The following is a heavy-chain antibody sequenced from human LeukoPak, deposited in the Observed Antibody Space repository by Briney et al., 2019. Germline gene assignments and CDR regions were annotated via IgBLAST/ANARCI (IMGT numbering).Heavy chain of an antibody. Sequence: PGGSLRLSCAASGFTCSNHAMHWVRQAPGKALEYVAVINSNGANTFHAKSLNDRFTISRDNSKNILYLQMGSLRAEDMAVYYCARGEEFYDSSGYRRLDSWGQGTLVVVSS. J-gene: IGHJ4*02. V-gene: IGHV3-64*01. CDR3: ARGEEFYDSSGYRRLDS. D-gene: IGHD3-22*01. CDR2: INSNGANT. CDR1: GFTCSNHA.